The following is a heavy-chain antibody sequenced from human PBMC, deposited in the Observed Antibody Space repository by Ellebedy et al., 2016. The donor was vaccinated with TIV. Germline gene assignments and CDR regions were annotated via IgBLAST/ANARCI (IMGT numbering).Heavy chain of an antibody. CDR1: GCTFTSYA. Sequence: SVKVSXXASGCTFTSYAISWVRQAPGQGLEWMGGIIPIFGTANYAQKFQGRVTITADKSTSTAYMELSSLRSEDTAVYYCARGTAMATPYYYYGMDVWGQGTTVTVSS. CDR3: ARGTAMATPYYYYGMDV. J-gene: IGHJ6*02. D-gene: IGHD5-18*01. V-gene: IGHV1-69*06. CDR2: IIPIFGTA.